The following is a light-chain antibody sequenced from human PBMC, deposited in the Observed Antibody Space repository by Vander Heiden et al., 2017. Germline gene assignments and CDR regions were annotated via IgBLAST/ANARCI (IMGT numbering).Light chain of an antibody. CDR1: KLGDKY. CDR3: QAWDSSTVV. Sequence: SYEPTQPPSVSVSPAPTASITSSGAKLGDKYACWYQQKSGQSPVLVIYQDNNRPSRIPERFSGSNSGNTATLTISGTQAMDEADYYCQAWDSSTVVFGGGTKLTVL. CDR2: QDN. V-gene: IGLV3-1*01. J-gene: IGLJ2*01.